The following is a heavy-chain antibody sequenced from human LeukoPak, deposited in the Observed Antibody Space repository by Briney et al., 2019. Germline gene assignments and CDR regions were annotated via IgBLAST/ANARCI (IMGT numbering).Heavy chain of an antibody. CDR2: IHASGTT. CDR3: ARDGADVYGRAFDY. CDR1: GGSNNSYF. V-gene: IGHV4-4*07. J-gene: IGHJ4*02. D-gene: IGHD3-10*01. Sequence: PSETLSLPFNVSGGSNNSYFWPWIRQPAGKGLEWIGRIHASGTTNYNSSLKSRVSMSVDTSKNQFSLKLTSVTAADTAVYFCARDGADVYGRAFDYWGQGTLVSVSS.